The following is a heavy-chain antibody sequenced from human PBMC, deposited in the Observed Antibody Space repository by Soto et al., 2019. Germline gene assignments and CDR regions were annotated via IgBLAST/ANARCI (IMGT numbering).Heavy chain of an antibody. D-gene: IGHD2-2*01. Sequence: QVQLVESGGGVVQPGRSLRLSCAASGFTFSSYAMHWVRQAPGKGLEWVAVISYDGSNKYYADSVKGRFTISIDNSKNPLYLQMNSMRGEDTAVYYCAREGAGGSSTSCPEHYFDYWGQGTLVTVSA. CDR1: GFTFSSYA. V-gene: IGHV3-30-3*01. J-gene: IGHJ4*02. CDR3: AREGAGGSSTSCPEHYFDY. CDR2: ISYDGSNK.